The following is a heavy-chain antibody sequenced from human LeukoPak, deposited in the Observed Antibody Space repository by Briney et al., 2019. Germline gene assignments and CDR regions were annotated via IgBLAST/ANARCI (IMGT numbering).Heavy chain of an antibody. J-gene: IGHJ4*02. CDR2: IYYSGST. Sequence: NSSETLSLTCTVSGGSISSSSYYWGWIRQPPGKGLEWIGSIYYSGSTYYNPSLKSRVTISVDTSKNQFSLKLSSVTAADTAVYYCASYYYDSSGYYRIGYFDYWGQGTLVTVSS. V-gene: IGHV4-39*01. D-gene: IGHD3-22*01. CDR1: GGSISSSSYY. CDR3: ASYYYDSSGYYRIGYFDY.